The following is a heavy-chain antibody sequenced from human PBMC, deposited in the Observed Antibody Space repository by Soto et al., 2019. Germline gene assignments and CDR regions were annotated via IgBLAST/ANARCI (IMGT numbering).Heavy chain of an antibody. J-gene: IGHJ4*02. CDR3: ARDRAPLYFDY. V-gene: IGHV4-61*01. Sequence: KPSETLSLTCTVSGGSVSSGSYYWSWIRQPPGKGLEWIGYIYYSGSTNYNPSLKSRVTISVDTSKNQFSLKLSSVTAADTAVYYCARDRAPLYFDYWGQGTLVTVSS. CDR1: GGSVSSGSYY. CDR2: IYYSGST.